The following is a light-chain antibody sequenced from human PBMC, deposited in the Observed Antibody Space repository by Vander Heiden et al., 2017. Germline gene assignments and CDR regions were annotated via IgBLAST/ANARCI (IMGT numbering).Light chain of an antibody. CDR3: QSYDSTNVV. J-gene: IGLJ2*01. Sequence: NLILPQPHSLSQSPRQTVTISCTGSSGRIASNYVQWYQQRPGSAPTTVIYDDYQRPSGVPDRFSASIDSSSNSASLTISGLKTEDEADYYCQSYDSTNVVFGGGTKLTVL. CDR2: DDY. CDR1: SGRIASNY. V-gene: IGLV6-57*02.